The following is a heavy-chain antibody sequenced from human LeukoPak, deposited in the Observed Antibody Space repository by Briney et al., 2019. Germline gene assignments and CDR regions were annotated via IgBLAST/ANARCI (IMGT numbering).Heavy chain of an antibody. V-gene: IGHV1-69*05. D-gene: IGHD5-18*01. Sequence: SVKVSCKASGGTFSSYAIGWVRQAPGQGLEWMGGIIPIFGTANYAQKFQGRVTITTDESTSTAYMELSSLRSEDTAVYYCARSGGYSYGNTYYYYMDVWGKGTTVTVSS. CDR2: IIPIFGTA. CDR1: GGTFSSYA. J-gene: IGHJ6*03. CDR3: ARSGGYSYGNTYYYYMDV.